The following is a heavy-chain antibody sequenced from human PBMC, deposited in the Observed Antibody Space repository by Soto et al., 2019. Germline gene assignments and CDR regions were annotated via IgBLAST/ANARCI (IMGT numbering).Heavy chain of an antibody. V-gene: IGHV3-74*01. CDR1: GFTFSSYW. CDR2: INRDGSST. J-gene: IGHJ4*02. Sequence: GGSLRLSCAASGFTFSSYWMHWVRQAPGKGLVWVSRINRDGSSTNYADSVKGRVTISRDTAKNTLYLQMNGLRAEDTAVYYCAREIATTGEYYFDYWGQGTLVTVSS. CDR3: AREIATTGEYYFDY. D-gene: IGHD6-13*01.